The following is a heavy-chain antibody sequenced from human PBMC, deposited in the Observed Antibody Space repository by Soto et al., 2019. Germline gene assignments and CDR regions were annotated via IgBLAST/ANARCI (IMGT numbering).Heavy chain of an antibody. J-gene: IGHJ4*01. CDR2: ISGGGITT. Sequence: DVQLLESGGDLVQPGGSLKLSCATSGLTFSTYGMNWVRQAPGKGLEWVAGISGGGITTYYADSVKGRFSISRDNSKNTMFLEMNSLRVEDTALYYCAKEGTTVGRFFDLWGRGNLVTVSS. D-gene: IGHD4-17*01. CDR1: GLTFSTYG. V-gene: IGHV3-23*01. CDR3: AKEGTTVGRFFDL.